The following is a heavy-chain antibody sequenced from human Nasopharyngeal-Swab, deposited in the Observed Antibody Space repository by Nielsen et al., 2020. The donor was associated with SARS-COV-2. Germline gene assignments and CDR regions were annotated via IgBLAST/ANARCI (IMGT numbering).Heavy chain of an antibody. Sequence: SETLSLTCTVAGGSISISSNYWGWIRQPPGKGLEWIGSIYYSGSTYYNPSLKSRVTISVDTSKNQFSLKLSSVTAADTAVYYCATSVLGDAFDIWGQGTMVTVSS. CDR3: ATSVLGDAFDI. V-gene: IGHV4-39*01. CDR1: GGSISISSNY. CDR2: IYYSGST. D-gene: IGHD7-27*01. J-gene: IGHJ3*02.